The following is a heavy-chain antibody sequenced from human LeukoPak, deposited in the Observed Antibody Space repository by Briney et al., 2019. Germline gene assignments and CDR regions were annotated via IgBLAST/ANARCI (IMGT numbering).Heavy chain of an antibody. J-gene: IGHJ5*02. CDR1: GFIVNSYA. CDR2: VYSDGVT. CDR3: ARDRAEGKTWVEFDP. Sequence: GGSLRLSCAASGFIVNSYAMSWVRQAPGKGLAWVSLVYSDGVTQYADSVKGRFTISRDNSKNTLYLQMNSLRDEDTAVYFCARDRAEGKTWVEFDPWGQGTLVTVSS. V-gene: IGHV3-66*02.